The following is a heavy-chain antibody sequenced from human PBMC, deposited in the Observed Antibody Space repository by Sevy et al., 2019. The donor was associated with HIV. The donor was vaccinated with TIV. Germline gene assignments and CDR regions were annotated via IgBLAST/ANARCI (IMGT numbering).Heavy chain of an antibody. V-gene: IGHV1-8*03. CDR3: AREGLLWFGDGSAHGMHV. Sequence: ASVKVSCKASGYTFTSYDINWVRQATGQGLEWMGWMNPNSGNTGYAQKFQGRVTITRNTSISTAYMELSSLRAEDTAVYYCAREGLLWFGDGSAHGMHVWGQGTTVTVSS. CDR1: GYTFTSYD. CDR2: MNPNSGNT. D-gene: IGHD3-10*01. J-gene: IGHJ6*02.